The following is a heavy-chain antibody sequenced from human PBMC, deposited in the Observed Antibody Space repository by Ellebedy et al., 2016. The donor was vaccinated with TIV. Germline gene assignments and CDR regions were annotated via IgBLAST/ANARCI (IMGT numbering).Heavy chain of an antibody. Sequence: GESLKISCAASGFTFSSYGMHWVRQAPGKGLEWVAVIWYDGSNKYYADSVKGRFTISRDNSKNTLYLQMNSLRAEDTAVYYCARGHLQGTTVTSRSYYYYGMDVWGQGTTVTVFS. D-gene: IGHD4-11*01. CDR2: IWYDGSNK. CDR3: ARGHLQGTTVTSRSYYYYGMDV. CDR1: GFTFSSYG. V-gene: IGHV3-33*01. J-gene: IGHJ6*02.